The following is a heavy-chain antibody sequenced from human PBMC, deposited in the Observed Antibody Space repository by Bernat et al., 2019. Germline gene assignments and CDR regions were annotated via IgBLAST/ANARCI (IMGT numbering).Heavy chain of an antibody. V-gene: IGHV2-5*02. Sequence: QITLKESGPTLVKPTQTLTLTCTFSGFSLSTSGVGVGWIRQPPGKALEWLAIIYWDDDKRYSPSLKSRLTITKDTSKNQVVLTMTNMNPVETATYYCAHDVGTGSGAGYWGQGTLVTVSS. J-gene: IGHJ4*02. CDR2: IYWDDDK. CDR3: AHDVGTGSGAGY. CDR1: GFSLSTSGVG. D-gene: IGHD6-19*01.